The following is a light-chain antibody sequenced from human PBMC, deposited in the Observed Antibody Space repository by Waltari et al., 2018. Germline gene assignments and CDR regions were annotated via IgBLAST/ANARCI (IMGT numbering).Light chain of an antibody. V-gene: IGLV1-47*01. J-gene: IGLJ2*01. CDR2: RNN. CDR1: SHNLGSNY. CDR3: AAWDDSLSVV. Sequence: QSVLTQPPSASGTPGQRVTISCSGGSHNLGSNYVYWYHQLPGTTPKLLIYRNNQRPSGVPDRFSGSKSGTSASLAISGLRSEDEADYYCAAWDDSLSVVFGGGTKLTVL.